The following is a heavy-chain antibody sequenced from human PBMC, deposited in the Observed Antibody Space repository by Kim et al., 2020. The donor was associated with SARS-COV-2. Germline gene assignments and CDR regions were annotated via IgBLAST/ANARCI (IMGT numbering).Heavy chain of an antibody. CDR2: ISGVGTTT. CDR1: GFTFSNYA. Sequence: GGSLRLSCAASGFTFSNYAMTWVRQAPGKGLEWVSVISGVGTTTYYAGSVKGRFTISRDNSKNTLYLQMSSLSAEDTAIYYCAKKVGTGAWYVGMDVWGQGTTVTVSS. D-gene: IGHD2-21*02. V-gene: IGHV3-23*01. J-gene: IGHJ6*02. CDR3: AKKVGTGAWYVGMDV.